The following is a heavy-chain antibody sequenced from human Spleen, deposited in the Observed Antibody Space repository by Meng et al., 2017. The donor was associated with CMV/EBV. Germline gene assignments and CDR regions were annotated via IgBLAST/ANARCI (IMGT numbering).Heavy chain of an antibody. Sequence: SETLSLTCAVYGGSFSGDYWSWIRQPPGKGLEWIGEISNSGSTNYNPSLKSRLTASIDTSKNQFSLKLSSVTAADTAVYYCARVGEWYDSSAHFDYWGQGTLVTVSS. CDR1: GGSFSGDY. CDR3: ARVGEWYDSSAHFDY. D-gene: IGHD3-22*01. V-gene: IGHV4-34*01. CDR2: ISNSGST. J-gene: IGHJ4*02.